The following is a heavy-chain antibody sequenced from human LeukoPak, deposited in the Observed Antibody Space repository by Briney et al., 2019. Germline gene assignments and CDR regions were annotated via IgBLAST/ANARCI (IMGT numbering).Heavy chain of an antibody. D-gene: IGHD3-22*01. J-gene: IGHJ4*02. CDR2: INHSGST. Sequence: PSETLSLTCAVYGGSFSGYYWSWIRQPPGKGLEWIGEINHSGSTNYNPSLKSRVTISVDTSKNQFSLKLSSVTAADTAVYYCASRGIYYYDSSGYYHLDYWGQGTLVTVSS. CDR1: GGSFSGYY. V-gene: IGHV4-34*01. CDR3: ASRGIYYYDSSGYYHLDY.